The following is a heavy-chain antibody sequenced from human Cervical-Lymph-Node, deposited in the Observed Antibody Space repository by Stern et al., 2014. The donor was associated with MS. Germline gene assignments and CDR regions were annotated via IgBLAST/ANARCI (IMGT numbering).Heavy chain of an antibody. CDR3: ATSADTTTRVLVAGSSHGLDV. Sequence: VQLVESGTAMKEPGASVKVSCKISGYAFNDYYIHWVRQAPGQGLEWMGCFNARNGGTQYAHNFDGRVTMTRDTSIGTANMEVNSLRSDDTAVYFCATSADTTTRVLVAGSSHGLDVWGRGTTVTVSS. D-gene: IGHD2-8*02. CDR2: FNARNGGT. V-gene: IGHV1-2*07. CDR1: GYAFNDYY. J-gene: IGHJ6*02.